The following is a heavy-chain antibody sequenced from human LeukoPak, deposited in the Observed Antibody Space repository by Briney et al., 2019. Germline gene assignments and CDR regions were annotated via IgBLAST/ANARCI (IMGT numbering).Heavy chain of an antibody. V-gene: IGHV3-30*18. CDR2: ISYDGSNK. Sequence: GGSLRLSCAASGFTFSSYGMHWVRQAPGKGLEWVAVISYDGSNKYYADSVKGRFTISRDNSKNTLYLQMNSLRAEDTAVYYCAKKALDYDFWSGPDAWGQGTTVTVSS. J-gene: IGHJ6*02. D-gene: IGHD3-3*01. CDR3: AKKALDYDFWSGPDA. CDR1: GFTFSSYG.